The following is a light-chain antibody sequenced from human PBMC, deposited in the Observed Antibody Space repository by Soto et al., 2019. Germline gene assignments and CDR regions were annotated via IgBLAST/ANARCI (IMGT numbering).Light chain of an antibody. CDR3: QQYSRIPSXT. CDR2: GAS. J-gene: IGKJ5*01. CDR1: QNVNSNY. Sequence: EIVLTQSPCTLSLSPGERATLSCRASQNVNSNYLAWYQQKPGQAPRLLIYGASVRATGIPDRFSGGGSGTDFTLTIGRLEPEDFAVYFCQQYSRIPSXTFGQGTRLEIK. V-gene: IGKV3-20*01.